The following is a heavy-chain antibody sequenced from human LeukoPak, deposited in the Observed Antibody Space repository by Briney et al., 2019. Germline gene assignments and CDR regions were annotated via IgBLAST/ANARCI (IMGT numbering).Heavy chain of an antibody. CDR2: IYTSGST. CDR1: GGSISSGSYC. CDR3: ARDRALYYYGSGRYYNGGWFDP. V-gene: IGHV4-61*02. D-gene: IGHD3-10*01. J-gene: IGHJ5*02. Sequence: SQTLSLTCTVSGGSISSGSYCWSWIRQPAGKGLEWIGRIYTSGSTNYNPSLKSRVTMSVDTSKNQFSLKLSSVTAADTAVYYCARDRALYYYGSGRYYNGGWFDPWGQGTLVTVSS.